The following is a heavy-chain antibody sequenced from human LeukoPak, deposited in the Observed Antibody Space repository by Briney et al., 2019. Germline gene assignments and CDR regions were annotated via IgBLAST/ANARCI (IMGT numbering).Heavy chain of an antibody. CDR1: GYTFTNYV. V-gene: IGHV1-18*01. CDR2: INPNNGNT. D-gene: IGHD4-11*01. Sequence: GSVKVSCKASGYTFTNYVIIWVRQAPGQGLEWTGWINPNNGNTHYAQKFQGRVTMTTDTSTRTVYMELRSLRSGDTAVYFCSREITTGNFDYWGQGTLVSVCS. CDR3: SREITTGNFDY. J-gene: IGHJ4*02.